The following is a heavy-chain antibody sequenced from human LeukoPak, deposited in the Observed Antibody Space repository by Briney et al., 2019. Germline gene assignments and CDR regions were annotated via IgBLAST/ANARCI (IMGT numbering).Heavy chain of an antibody. Sequence: ASVKVSCKASGYTFTGYYMHWVRQAPGQGLEWMGWINPNSGGTNYAQKFQGGVTMTRDTSISTAYMELSRLRSDDTAVYYCARDGNYYGSGSYYEAWGQGTLVTVSS. CDR1: GYTFTGYY. V-gene: IGHV1-2*02. J-gene: IGHJ4*02. CDR3: ARDGNYYGSGSYYEA. CDR2: INPNSGGT. D-gene: IGHD3-10*01.